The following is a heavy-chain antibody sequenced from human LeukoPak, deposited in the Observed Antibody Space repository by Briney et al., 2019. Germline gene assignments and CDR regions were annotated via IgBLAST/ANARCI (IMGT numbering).Heavy chain of an antibody. CDR2: ISGSGGAT. J-gene: IGHJ4*02. CDR3: AKDGVATITYDY. Sequence: GSLRLSCAASGFTFSSYAMSWVRQAPGKGLEWVSVISGSGGATYYADSVKGRFTISRDNSKNTLYLQMNSLRAEDTAVYYCAKDGVATITYDYWGQGSLLTVSS. D-gene: IGHD5-12*01. V-gene: IGHV3-23*01. CDR1: GFTFSSYA.